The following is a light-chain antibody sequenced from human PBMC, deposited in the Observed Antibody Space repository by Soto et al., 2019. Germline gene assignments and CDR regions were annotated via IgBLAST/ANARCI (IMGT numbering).Light chain of an antibody. CDR2: GAS. V-gene: IGKV3-20*01. CDR1: QSVSSSY. CDR3: QKYNSAPRT. Sequence: EIVLTQSPGTLSLSPGERATLSCRASQSVSSSYLGWYQQKPGQAPRLLIYGASTRATGIPDRFSGSGSGTDFTLTISSLQPEDVATYYCQKYNSAPRTLGQGTKVEIK. J-gene: IGKJ1*01.